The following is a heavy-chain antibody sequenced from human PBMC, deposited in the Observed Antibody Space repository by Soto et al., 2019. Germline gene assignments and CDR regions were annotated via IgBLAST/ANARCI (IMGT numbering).Heavy chain of an antibody. D-gene: IGHD3-10*01. CDR2: IYYSGST. CDR1: GGSISSSSYY. J-gene: IGHJ4*02. V-gene: IGHV4-39*01. Sequence: SETLSLTCTVSGGSISSSSYYWGWIRQPPGKGLEWIGSIYYSGSTYYNPSLKSRVTISVDTSKNQFSLKLSSVTAADTAVYYCASFRRYYYGSGGIIFDYWGQGTLVTVSS. CDR3: ASFRRYYYGSGGIIFDY.